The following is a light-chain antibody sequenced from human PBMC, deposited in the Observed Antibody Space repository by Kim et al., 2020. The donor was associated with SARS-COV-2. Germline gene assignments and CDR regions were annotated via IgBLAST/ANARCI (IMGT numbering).Light chain of an antibody. V-gene: IGKV1-5*01. Sequence: LSAAVGDRVTITGRASQRIRNWVAWYQQKPGKAPEVLIYDASSLKSGVPPRFSGTGSGTEFTLSISSLQPDDSATYYCQQYETDYSFGQGTKLEI. J-gene: IGKJ2*03. CDR3: QQYETDYS. CDR2: DAS. CDR1: QRIRNW.